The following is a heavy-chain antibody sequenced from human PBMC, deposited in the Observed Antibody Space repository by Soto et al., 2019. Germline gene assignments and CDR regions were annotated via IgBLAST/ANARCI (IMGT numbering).Heavy chain of an antibody. J-gene: IGHJ6*02. D-gene: IGHD7-27*01. V-gene: IGHV1-18*04. Sequence: GASVKVSCKASGYTFTSYGISWVRQAPGQGLEWMGWISAYNGNTNYAQKLQGRVTMTTDTSTGTAYMELRSLRSDDTAVYYCARGGYLGVYYYYGMDVWRQRTTVTVSS. CDR1: GYTFTSYG. CDR2: ISAYNGNT. CDR3: ARGGYLGVYYYYGMDV.